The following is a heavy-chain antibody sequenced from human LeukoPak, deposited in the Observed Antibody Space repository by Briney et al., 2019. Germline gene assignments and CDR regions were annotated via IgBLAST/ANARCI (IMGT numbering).Heavy chain of an antibody. CDR2: ISSSSSYI. CDR3: ARDRGDPDCSSTSCYRKYYFDY. CDR1: GFTFSSYS. V-gene: IGHV3-21*01. J-gene: IGHJ4*02. Sequence: GGSLRLSCAASGFTFSSYSMNWVRQAPGKGLEWVSSISSSSSYIYYADSVKGRFTISRDNAKNSLYLQMNSLRAEDTAVYYCARDRGDPDCSSTSCYRKYYFDYWGQGTLVTVSS. D-gene: IGHD2-2*01.